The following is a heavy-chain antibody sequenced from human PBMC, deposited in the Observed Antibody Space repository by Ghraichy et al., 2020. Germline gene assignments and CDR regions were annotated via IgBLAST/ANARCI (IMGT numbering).Heavy chain of an antibody. Sequence: GGSLRLSCAASGFTFSSYAMSWVRQAPGKGLEWVSAISGSGGSTYYADSVKGRFTISRDNSKNTLYLQMNSLRAEDTAVYYCAKALNPGYNYGSDYWGQGTLVTVPS. V-gene: IGHV3-23*01. J-gene: IGHJ4*02. D-gene: IGHD5-24*01. CDR3: AKALNPGYNYGSDY. CDR2: ISGSGGST. CDR1: GFTFSSYA.